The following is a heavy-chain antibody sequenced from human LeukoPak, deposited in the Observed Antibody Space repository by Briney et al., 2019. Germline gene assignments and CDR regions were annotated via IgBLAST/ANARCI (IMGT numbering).Heavy chain of an antibody. CDR2: IYWNDDK. Sequence: SGPTLVNPTETLTLTCTFSGFSLIPGGMGVAWIRQPPGKALEWLALIYWNDDKRYSPSLSSRLTITKDTSKNQVVLTLTNMDPVDTGTYYCAREGIADAGPEYYLDYWSQGTLVTVSS. V-gene: IGHV2-5*01. CDR3: AREGIADAGPEYYLDY. CDR1: GFSLIPGGMG. J-gene: IGHJ4*02. D-gene: IGHD6-13*01.